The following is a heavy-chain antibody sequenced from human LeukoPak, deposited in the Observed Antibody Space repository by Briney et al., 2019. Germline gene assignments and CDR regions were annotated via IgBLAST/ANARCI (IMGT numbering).Heavy chain of an antibody. D-gene: IGHD3-22*01. J-gene: IGHJ4*02. V-gene: IGHV3-30*18. CDR1: GFTFSSYG. Sequence: PGGSLRLSCAASGFTFSSYGMHRVRQAPGKGLEWVEVISYDGSNKYYADSVKGRFTISRDNSKNTLYLQMNSLRAEDTAVYYCAKDRDHYYDSSGYQDWGQGTLVTVSS. CDR3: AKDRDHYYDSSGYQD. CDR2: ISYDGSNK.